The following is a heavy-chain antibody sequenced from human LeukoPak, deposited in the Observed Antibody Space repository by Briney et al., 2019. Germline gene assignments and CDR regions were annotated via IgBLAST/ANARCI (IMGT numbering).Heavy chain of an antibody. V-gene: IGHV3-23*01. CDR3: AKDPGSSWYYEYYFDY. CDR2: ISGSGGST. CDR1: GFTFSSYA. Sequence: PGGSLRLSCAASGFTFSSYAMSWVRQAPGKGLEWVSAISGSGGSTYYADSVKGRFTISRDNSKNTLYLQMNSLRAEDTAVYYCAKDPGSSWYYEYYFDYWGQGTLVTVSS. J-gene: IGHJ4*02. D-gene: IGHD6-13*01.